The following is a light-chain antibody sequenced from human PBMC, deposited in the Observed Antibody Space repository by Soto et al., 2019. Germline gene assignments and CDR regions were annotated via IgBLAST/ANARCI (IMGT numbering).Light chain of an antibody. CDR2: SAS. Sequence: DIQMTQSPSSPSASVGDRVTITCRASQSISSYLNWYQQKPGKAPKLLIYSASSLQSGVPSRFSGSGPGTYFTLTSSSLQPEDLATYYCQQSDSTPLTLGQGTKGQIK. CDR1: QSISSY. CDR3: QQSDSTPLT. J-gene: IGKJ1*01. V-gene: IGKV1-39*01.